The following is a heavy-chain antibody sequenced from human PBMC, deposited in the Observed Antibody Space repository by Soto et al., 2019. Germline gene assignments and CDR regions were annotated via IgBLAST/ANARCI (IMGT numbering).Heavy chain of an antibody. J-gene: IGHJ4*02. CDR1: GGSISSYY. V-gene: IGHV4-59*01. D-gene: IGHD2-21*01. Sequence: QVQLQESGPGLVKPSETLSLTCTVSGGSISSYYWSWIRQPPGKGLEWIGYIYYSGSTNYNSSLKSRVTISVDTSKNQFSLKLSSVTPADTAVYYCARRWGGTFDYWGQGTLVTVSS. CDR2: IYYSGST. CDR3: ARRWGGTFDY.